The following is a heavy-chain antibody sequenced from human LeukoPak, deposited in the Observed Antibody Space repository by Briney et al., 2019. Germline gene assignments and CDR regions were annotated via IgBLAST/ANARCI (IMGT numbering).Heavy chain of an antibody. CDR1: GFTVSSNY. Sequence: GGSLRLSCAASGFTVSSNYMSWVRQAPGKGLEWVSVIYSGGSTYYADSVKGRFTISRDNSKNTLYLQMNSLRAEDTAVYYCASALNVHCSSTSCCFDYWGQGTLVTVSS. D-gene: IGHD2-2*01. V-gene: IGHV3-53*01. J-gene: IGHJ4*02. CDR2: IYSGGST. CDR3: ASALNVHCSSTSCCFDY.